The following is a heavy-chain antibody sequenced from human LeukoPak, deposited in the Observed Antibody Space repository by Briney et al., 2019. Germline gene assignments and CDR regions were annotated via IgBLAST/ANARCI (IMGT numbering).Heavy chain of an antibody. V-gene: IGHV1-8*03. CDR2: MNPNSGNT. Sequence: GASVKVSCKASGGTFSSYDINWVRQATGQGLEWMGWMNPNSGNTGYAQKFQGRVTITRNTSISTAYMELSSLRSEDTAVYYCARGRYYDSSGYDYWGQGTLVTVSS. D-gene: IGHD3-22*01. CDR1: GGTFSSYD. CDR3: ARGRYYDSSGYDY. J-gene: IGHJ4*02.